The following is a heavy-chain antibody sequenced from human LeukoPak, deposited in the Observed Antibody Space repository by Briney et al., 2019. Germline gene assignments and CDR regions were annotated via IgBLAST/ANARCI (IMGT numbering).Heavy chain of an antibody. CDR1: GGSISGSY. J-gene: IGHJ4*02. CDR3: ARDYWDSGGPLDY. Sequence: PSETLSLTCSVSGGSISGSYWSWIRQPPGKRLEFIGYIHYSGTTNYNPSLKSRVTISVDTSSNQFSLRLTSVTAADTAVYYCARDYWDSGGPLDYWGRETRVTVSS. D-gene: IGHD1-26*01. V-gene: IGHV4-59*01. CDR2: IHYSGTT.